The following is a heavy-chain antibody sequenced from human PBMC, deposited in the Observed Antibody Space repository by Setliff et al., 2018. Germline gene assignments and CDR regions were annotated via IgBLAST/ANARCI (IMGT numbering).Heavy chain of an antibody. Sequence: GESLKLSCAASGFTFTAYTMNWVRQAPGQGLEWVASIDTSSYWIYYADSVKGRFAISRDNAENSLYLQMNSLRAEDTAVYYCARSESCGSTHCSPYDYCGQGTLVTVSS. V-gene: IGHV3-21*01. J-gene: IGHJ4*02. CDR2: IDTSSYWI. CDR1: GFTFTAYT. CDR3: ARSESCGSTHCSPYDY. D-gene: IGHD2-2*01.